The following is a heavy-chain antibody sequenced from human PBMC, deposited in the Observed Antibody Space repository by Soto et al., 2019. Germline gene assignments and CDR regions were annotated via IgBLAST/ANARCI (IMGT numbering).Heavy chain of an antibody. CDR2: INPNSGGT. V-gene: IGHV1-2*04. J-gene: IGHJ3*02. D-gene: IGHD3-22*01. CDR1: GYTFTGYY. CDR3: ASSIHSSGYLSAFDI. Sequence: ASVKVSCKASGYTFTGYYMHWVRQAPGQGLEWMGWINPNSGGTNYAQKFQGWVTMTRDTSISTAYMELSRLRSDDTAVYYCASSIHSSGYLSAFDIWGQGTMVTVS.